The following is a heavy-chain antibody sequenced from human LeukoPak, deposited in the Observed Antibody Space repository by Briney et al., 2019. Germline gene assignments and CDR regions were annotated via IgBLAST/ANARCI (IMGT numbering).Heavy chain of an antibody. CDR1: GVSISSHY. D-gene: IGHD3-10*01. J-gene: IGHJ3*02. CDR3: ASVSYYGSGSDAFDI. Sequence: SETLSLTCTVSGVSISSHYWSWIRQPPGKGLEWIGYIYYSGSTNYNPSLKSRVTMSVDTSKNQFSLKLSSVTAADTAVYYCASVSYYGSGSDAFDIWGQGTVVTVSS. V-gene: IGHV4-59*11. CDR2: IYYSGST.